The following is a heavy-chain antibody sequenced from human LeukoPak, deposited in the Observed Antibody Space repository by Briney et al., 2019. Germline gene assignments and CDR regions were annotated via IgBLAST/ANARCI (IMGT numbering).Heavy chain of an antibody. Sequence: PSETLSLTCTVSGGSISSYYWRWIPQPPGKGLEWIGYIYYSGSTNYNPSLKSRVTISVDTSKNQFSLKLSAVTAGDTAVYYCARVGGYDYPYWGQGTLVTVSS. J-gene: IGHJ4*02. CDR1: GGSISSYY. CDR3: ARVGGYDYPY. D-gene: IGHD5-12*01. CDR2: IYYSGST. V-gene: IGHV4-59*01.